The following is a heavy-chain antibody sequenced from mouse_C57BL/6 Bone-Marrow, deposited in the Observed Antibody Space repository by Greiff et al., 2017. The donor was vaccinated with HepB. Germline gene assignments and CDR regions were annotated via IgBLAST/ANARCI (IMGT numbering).Heavy chain of an antibody. Sequence: EVKLMESGPELVKPGASVKISCKASGYSFTGYYMNWVKQSPEKSLEWIGEINPSTGGTTYNQKFKAKATLTVDKSSSTAYMQLKSLTSEDSAVYYCARSQFITTVVYFDYWGQGTTLTVSS. J-gene: IGHJ2*01. CDR3: ARSQFITTVVYFDY. CDR1: GYSFTGYY. D-gene: IGHD1-1*01. CDR2: INPSTGGT. V-gene: IGHV1-42*01.